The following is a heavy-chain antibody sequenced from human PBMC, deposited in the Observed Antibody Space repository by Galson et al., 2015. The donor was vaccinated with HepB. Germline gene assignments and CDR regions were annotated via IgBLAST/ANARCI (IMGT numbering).Heavy chain of an antibody. J-gene: IGHJ4*02. V-gene: IGHV3-11*01. CDR2: IGRSGSST. CDR1: GFIFSDYY. CDR3: ARSPSLRYCSGGRCNYFHY. D-gene: IGHD2-15*01. Sequence: SLRLSCAASGFIFSDYYMSWVRQAPGRGLEWVSYIGRSGSSTFYADSVKGRFTISRDNAKNSLYLQMNSLRAEDTAVYYCARSPSLRYCSGGRCNYFHYWVQGTLVTVSS.